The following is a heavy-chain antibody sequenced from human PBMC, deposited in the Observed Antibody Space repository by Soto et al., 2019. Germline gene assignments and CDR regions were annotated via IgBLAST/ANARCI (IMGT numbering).Heavy chain of an antibody. Sequence: SETLSLTCTVSGGSISSVGYYWSWIRQHPGKGLEWIGYIYYSGSTYYNPSLKSRVTISVDTSKNQFSLKLSSVTAADTAVYYCARRYGGNFDYWGQGTLVTVSS. CDR2: IYYSGST. D-gene: IGHD2-15*01. J-gene: IGHJ4*02. CDR3: ARRYGGNFDY. V-gene: IGHV4-31*03. CDR1: GGSISSVGYY.